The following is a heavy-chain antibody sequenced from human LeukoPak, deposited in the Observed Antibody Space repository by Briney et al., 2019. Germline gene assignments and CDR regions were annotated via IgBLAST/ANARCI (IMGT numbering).Heavy chain of an antibody. V-gene: IGHV1-18*01. J-gene: IGHJ4*02. Sequence: ASVKVSCKASGYSFVLYGISWVRQAPGQGPEWMGWISNYNGNTKYAQKFQGRVTMTTDTSTSTAYMELRSLRSDDTAVYYCARDEDYGIFVNIDYWGQGTLVTVSS. D-gene: IGHD4-17*01. CDR2: ISNYNGNT. CDR3: ARDEDYGIFVNIDY. CDR1: GYSFVLYG.